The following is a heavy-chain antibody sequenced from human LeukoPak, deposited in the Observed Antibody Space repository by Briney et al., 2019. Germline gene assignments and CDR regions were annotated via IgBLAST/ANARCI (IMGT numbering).Heavy chain of an antibody. D-gene: IGHD6-13*01. CDR2: ISGSGGST. CDR1: EFTFSSYA. Sequence: RSGGSLRLSCAASEFTFSSYAMSWVRQAPGKGLEWVSAISGSGGSTYYADSVKGRFTISRDNSKNTLYLQMNSLRAEDTAVYYCAKGQRSWYGSYYFDYWGQGTLVTVSS. J-gene: IGHJ4*02. V-gene: IGHV3-23*01. CDR3: AKGQRSWYGSYYFDY.